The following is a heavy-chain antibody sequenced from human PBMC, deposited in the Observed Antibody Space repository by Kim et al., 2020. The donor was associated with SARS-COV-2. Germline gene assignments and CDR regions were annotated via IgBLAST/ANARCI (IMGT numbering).Heavy chain of an antibody. Sequence: NYTQKLQGRVTMTTDTSTSTGYMELRSLRSDDTAVYYCARRGSGSYLTFEYWGQGTLVTVSS. V-gene: IGHV1-18*01. D-gene: IGHD3-10*01. J-gene: IGHJ4*02. CDR3: ARRGSGSYLTFEY.